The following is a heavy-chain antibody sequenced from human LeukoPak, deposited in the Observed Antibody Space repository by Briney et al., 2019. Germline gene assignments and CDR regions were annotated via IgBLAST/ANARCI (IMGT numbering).Heavy chain of an antibody. J-gene: IGHJ6*04. V-gene: IGHV1-46*01. D-gene: IGHD3-10*01. CDR3: ARELPGIGEPEIRGVYYGMDV. CDR2: INPSGGST. Sequence: GASVKVSCKASGYTFTSYYMHWVRQAPGQGLEWMGIINPSGGSTSNAQKFQGRVTMTRDTSTSTVYMELSSLRSEDTAVYYCARELPGIGEPEIRGVYYGMDVWGKGTTVTVSS. CDR1: GYTFTSYY.